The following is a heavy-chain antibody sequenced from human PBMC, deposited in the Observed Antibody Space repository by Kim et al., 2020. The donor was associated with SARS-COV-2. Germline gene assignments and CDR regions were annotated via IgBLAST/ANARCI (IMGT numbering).Heavy chain of an antibody. J-gene: IGHJ4*02. Sequence: GGSLRLSCAASGFTFSSYSMNWVRQAPGKGLEWVSSISSSSSYIYYADSVKGRFTISRDNAKNSLYLQMNSLRAEDTAVYYCARDGIAAAGMEVDYWGQGTLVTVSS. D-gene: IGHD6-13*01. CDR2: ISSSSSYI. V-gene: IGHV3-21*01. CDR1: GFTFSSYS. CDR3: ARDGIAAAGMEVDY.